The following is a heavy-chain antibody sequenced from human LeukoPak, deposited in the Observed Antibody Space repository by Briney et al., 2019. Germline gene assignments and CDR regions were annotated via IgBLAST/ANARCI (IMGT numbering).Heavy chain of an antibody. CDR2: INPNSGGT. CDR3: ARRPRPRYGMDV. Sequence: ASVKVSCKASGYTLSGYYMHWLRQAPGQGLEWMGWINPNSGGTNYAQKFQGRVTMTRDTSISTAYMELSRLRSDDTAVYYCARRPRPRYGMDVWGQGTTVTVSS. V-gene: IGHV1-2*02. J-gene: IGHJ6*02. CDR1: GYTLSGYY.